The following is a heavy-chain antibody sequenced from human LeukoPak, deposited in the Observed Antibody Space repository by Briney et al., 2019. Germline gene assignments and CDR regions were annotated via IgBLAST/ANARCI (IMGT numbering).Heavy chain of an antibody. Sequence: GASVKVSCKASGYTFTSYGISWVRQAPGQGLEWMGWISTYNKNTNYARKLQGRVTMTTDTSTSTAYMELRSLRSDDTAVYYCARETGGEMATIKREFDYWGQGTLVTVSS. CDR3: ARETGGEMATIKREFDY. V-gene: IGHV1-18*01. D-gene: IGHD5-24*01. CDR1: GYTFTSYG. CDR2: ISTYNKNT. J-gene: IGHJ4*02.